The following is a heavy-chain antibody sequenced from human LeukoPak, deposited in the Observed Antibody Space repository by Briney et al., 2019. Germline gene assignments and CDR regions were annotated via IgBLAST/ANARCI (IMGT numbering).Heavy chain of an antibody. D-gene: IGHD3-10*01. CDR1: GFTFSSYG. V-gene: IGHV3-23*01. CDR2: ISGSGGST. CDR3: AKSGDYPPYYYYYVDV. Sequence: GGTLRLSCAASGFTFSSYGMSWVRQAPGKGLEWVSAISGSGGSTYYADSVKGRFTISRDNSKNTLYLQMNSLRAEDTAVYYCAKSGDYPPYYYYYVDVWGKGTTVTISS. J-gene: IGHJ6*03.